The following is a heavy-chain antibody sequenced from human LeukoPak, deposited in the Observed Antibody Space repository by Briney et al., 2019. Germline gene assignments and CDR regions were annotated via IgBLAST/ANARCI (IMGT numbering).Heavy chain of an antibody. CDR2: ISYDGSNK. J-gene: IGHJ4*02. CDR1: GFTFSRNS. V-gene: IGHV3-30*03. CDR3: AREEVYYGSALGY. D-gene: IGHD3-10*01. Sequence: GGSLRLSCAASGFTFSRNSMNWVRQAPGKGLEWVAVISYDGSNKYYADSVKGRFTISRDNSKNTLYLQMNSLRAEDTAVYYCAREEVYYGSALGYWGQGTLVTVSS.